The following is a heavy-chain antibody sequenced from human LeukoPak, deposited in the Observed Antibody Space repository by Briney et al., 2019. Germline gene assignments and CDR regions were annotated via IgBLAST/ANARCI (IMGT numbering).Heavy chain of an antibody. CDR3: ASLSCGGDCYSAEYLQH. CDR1: GGTFSSYA. CDR2: IIPIFGTA. J-gene: IGHJ1*01. Sequence: GASVKVSCKASGGTFSSYAISWVRQAPGQGLEWMGGIIPIFGTANYAQKFQGRVTITADESTSTAYMELSSLRSEDTAVYYCASLSCGGDCYSAEYLQHWGQGTLVTVSS. V-gene: IGHV1-69*13. D-gene: IGHD2-21*02.